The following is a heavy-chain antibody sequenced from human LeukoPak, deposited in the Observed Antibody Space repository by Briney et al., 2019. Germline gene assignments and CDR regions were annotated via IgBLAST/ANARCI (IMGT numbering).Heavy chain of an antibody. V-gene: IGHV1-18*01. J-gene: IGHJ4*02. Sequence: GASVKVSCKASGYTFTSYGISWVRQAPGQGLERMGWISAYNGNTNYAQKLQGRVTMTTDTSTSTAYMELRSLRSDDTAVYYCARDRRSMVRGVITPNFDYWGQGTLVTVSS. CDR3: ARDRRSMVRGVITPNFDY. D-gene: IGHD3-10*01. CDR2: ISAYNGNT. CDR1: GYTFTSYG.